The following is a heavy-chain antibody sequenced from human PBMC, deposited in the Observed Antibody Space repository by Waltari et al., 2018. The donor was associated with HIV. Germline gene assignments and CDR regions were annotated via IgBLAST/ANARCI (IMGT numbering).Heavy chain of an antibody. Sequence: QVQLVQSGAEVKKPGASVKVSCKASGYTFTSYDINWVRQATGQGLEWMGWMNPNSGNAGYAQKFQRRRTMTRNTSISTAYMELSSLRSEDTAVYYCARGFTRYSSGWYGYWGQGTLVTVSS. CDR1: GYTFTSYD. D-gene: IGHD6-19*01. V-gene: IGHV1-8*01. CDR2: MNPNSGNA. CDR3: ARGFTRYSSGWYGY. J-gene: IGHJ4*02.